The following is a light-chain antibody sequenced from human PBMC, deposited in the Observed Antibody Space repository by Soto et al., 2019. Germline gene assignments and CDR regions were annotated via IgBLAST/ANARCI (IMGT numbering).Light chain of an antibody. CDR2: GAS. Sequence: DIVMTQSPATLSVSPGERATISCRASQSIISSLAWYQQKPGQGPRLLIYGASTRATGIPGRFSGSGSGTEFTLTISSLQSEDFAVYYCQQYNNWPRTFGQGTKVDI. CDR1: QSIISS. CDR3: QQYNNWPRT. J-gene: IGKJ1*01. V-gene: IGKV3-15*01.